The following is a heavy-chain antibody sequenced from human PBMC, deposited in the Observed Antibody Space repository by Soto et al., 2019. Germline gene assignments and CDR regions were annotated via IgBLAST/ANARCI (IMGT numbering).Heavy chain of an antibody. J-gene: IGHJ3*02. CDR1: GYTFTSYY. Sequence: QVQLVQSGTEVKKPGASVKVSCKASGYTFTSYYLHWVRQAPGQGLEWLGIINPSAGSTNYAQKFHGRVTVTRDTSTSTVYMELSSLRSEDTAVYYCARGLLKDAFDIWGQGTMVTVSS. D-gene: IGHD2-15*01. V-gene: IGHV1-46*01. CDR3: ARGLLKDAFDI. CDR2: INPSAGST.